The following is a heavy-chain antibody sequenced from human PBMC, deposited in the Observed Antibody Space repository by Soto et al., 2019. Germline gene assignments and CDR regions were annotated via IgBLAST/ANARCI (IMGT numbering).Heavy chain of an antibody. CDR2: IYYSGST. D-gene: IGHD6-19*01. CDR1: GGSISSGGYY. V-gene: IGHV4-31*03. J-gene: IGHJ4*02. CDR3: ARDNLGAASGWFYFDY. Sequence: QVQLQESSPGLVKPSQTLSLTCTVSGGSISSGGYYWSWIRQHPGKGLEWIGYIYYSGSTYYDPSLKSRVTISVDTSKNQFSLKLSSVTAADTAVYYCARDNLGAASGWFYFDYWGQGTLVTVSS.